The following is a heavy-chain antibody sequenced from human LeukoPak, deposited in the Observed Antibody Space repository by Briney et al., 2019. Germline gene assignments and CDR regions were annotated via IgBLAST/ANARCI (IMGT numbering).Heavy chain of an antibody. V-gene: IGHV3-30*03. CDR2: ISYHGNNK. D-gene: IGHD3-22*01. Sequence: PGRSLRLSCAASGFTFSLYGMHWVRQAPGKGLEWVAVISYHGNNKYYADSVKGRFTISRDNSKNTLYLQMNSLRAEDTAVYHCARCPESSGYYYELDSWGQGTLVTVSS. J-gene: IGHJ4*02. CDR1: GFTFSLYG. CDR3: ARCPESSGYYYELDS.